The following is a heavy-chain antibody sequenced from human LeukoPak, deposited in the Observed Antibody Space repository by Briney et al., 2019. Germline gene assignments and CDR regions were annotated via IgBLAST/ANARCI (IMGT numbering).Heavy chain of an antibody. CDR2: ISGSGGST. CDR3: ARDYGAYCSGGSCHTFDY. Sequence: GGSLRLSCAASGFTFSSYAMSWVRQAPGRGLEWVSAISGSGGSTYYADSVKGRFTISRDNSKNTLYLQMNSLRAEDTAVYYCARDYGAYCSGGSCHTFDYWGQGTLVTVSS. D-gene: IGHD2-15*01. V-gene: IGHV3-23*01. CDR1: GFTFSSYA. J-gene: IGHJ4*02.